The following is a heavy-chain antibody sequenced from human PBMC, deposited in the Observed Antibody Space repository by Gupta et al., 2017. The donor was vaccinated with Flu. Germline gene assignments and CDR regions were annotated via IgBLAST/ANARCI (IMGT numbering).Heavy chain of an antibody. J-gene: IGHJ4*02. V-gene: IGHV3-23*01. CDR2: ISGSGVDT. Sequence: EVQLLESGGDLEQPGGSLRLSCAASGFTFMNYAMSWVRQVPGKGLEWVSAISGSGVDTYYADSLKGRFTISRDNSKNTLVLQMNSLXAXDTAIYXCVKDEPGSGWYSWGQGTLVTVSS. CDR1: GFTFMNYA. D-gene: IGHD6-19*01. CDR3: VKDEPGSGWYS.